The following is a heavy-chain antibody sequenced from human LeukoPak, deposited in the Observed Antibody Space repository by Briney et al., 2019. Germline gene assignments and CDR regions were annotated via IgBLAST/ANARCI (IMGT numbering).Heavy chain of an antibody. V-gene: IGHV3-23*01. CDR3: AKVKSVIAVVYFDY. CDR1: GFTFSSYA. J-gene: IGHJ4*02. CDR2: ISGSGGST. D-gene: IGHD6-19*01. Sequence: GGTLRLSCAASGFTFSSYAMSWVRDAPGKGLEWVSGISGSGGSTYYADSVKGRFTISRDNSKNTLYLQMNRVRAEDTAVYYCAKVKSVIAVVYFDYWGQGTPVTVSS.